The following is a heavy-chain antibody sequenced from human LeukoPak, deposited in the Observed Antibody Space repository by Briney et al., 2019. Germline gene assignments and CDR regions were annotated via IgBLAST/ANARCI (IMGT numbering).Heavy chain of an antibody. Sequence: SETLSLTCAVSGGSISSYYWSWIRQPAGKGLEWIGRIYTSGGTNYNPSLKSRVTTSVDTSNNQFPRNLTSVTAAYRSGYYSARVRDWNYAFDLWGQGTMLTVSS. CDR3: ARVRDWNYAFDL. V-gene: IGHV4-59*10. CDR1: GGSISSYY. J-gene: IGHJ3*01. CDR2: IYTSGGT. D-gene: IGHD1-7*01.